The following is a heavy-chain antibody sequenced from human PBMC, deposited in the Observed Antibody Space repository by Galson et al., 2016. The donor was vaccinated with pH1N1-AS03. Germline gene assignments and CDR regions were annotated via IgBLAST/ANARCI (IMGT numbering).Heavy chain of an antibody. Sequence: ETLSLTCTVSGDSLSSYFWNWIRRPPGKGLEWIGYAYYTGSVKYNPSLKSRVTISLDTSNNQFSLILKSVTAADTAVYYCAGGRAPSPVTYYFDDWGQGTLVTVSS. V-gene: IGHV4-59*12. CDR3: AGGRAPSPVTYYFDD. CDR2: AYYTGSV. CDR1: GDSLSSYF. J-gene: IGHJ4*02.